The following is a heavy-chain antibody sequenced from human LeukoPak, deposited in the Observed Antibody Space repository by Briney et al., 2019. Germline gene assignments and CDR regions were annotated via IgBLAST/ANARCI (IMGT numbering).Heavy chain of an antibody. Sequence: ASVKVSCTASGYIFTSYDVNWVRQATGQRLEWLGWMSPNSGNTGYAQNFQGRVTMTRSTALSTAYMELSSLKSDDTAVYYCTRGPPNWGYDFWGQGTLVTASS. D-gene: IGHD3/OR15-3a*01. CDR2: MSPNSGNT. CDR3: TRGPPNWGYDF. CDR1: GYIFTSYD. V-gene: IGHV1-8*01. J-gene: IGHJ4*02.